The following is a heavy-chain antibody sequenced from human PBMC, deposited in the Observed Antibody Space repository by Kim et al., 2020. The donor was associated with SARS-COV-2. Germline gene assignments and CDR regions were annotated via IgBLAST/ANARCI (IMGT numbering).Heavy chain of an antibody. Sequence: GGSLRLSCAASGFTFNNYGMHWVRQAPGKGLDWVAVISYDGSNKYYADSVKGRFTLSRDNSKNTLYLQMNSLRAEDTALYYCARDLGPPTIFVVVPTWFDPWGQGTLVTVSS. J-gene: IGHJ5*02. CDR1: GFTFNNYG. V-gene: IGHV3-30*19. CDR3: ARDLGPPTIFVVVPTWFDP. D-gene: IGHD3-3*01. CDR2: ISYDGSNK.